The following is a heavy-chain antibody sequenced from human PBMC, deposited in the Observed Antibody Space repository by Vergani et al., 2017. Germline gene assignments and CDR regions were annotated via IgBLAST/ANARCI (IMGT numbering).Heavy chain of an antibody. CDR1: GGSFSGYY. V-gene: IGHV4-34*01. CDR3: ARGRPIYSSGLDY. J-gene: IGHJ4*02. D-gene: IGHD6-19*01. Sequence: QVQLQQWGAGLLKPSETLSLTCAVYGGSFSGYYWSWIRHPPGKGLGWIGEINHSGSTNYNPSLKSRVIISVDTSKNHFSLKLSSVTAADTAVYYCARGRPIYSSGLDYWGQGTLVTVSS. CDR2: INHSGST.